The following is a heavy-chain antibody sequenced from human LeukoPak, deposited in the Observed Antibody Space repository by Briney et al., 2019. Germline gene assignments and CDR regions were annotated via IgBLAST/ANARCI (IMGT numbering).Heavy chain of an antibody. CDR3: ARDMWAARIAVAGRVFDY. CDR2: INPNSGGT. CDR1: GYTFTGYY. V-gene: IGHV1-2*02. Sequence: ASVKVSCKASGYTFTGYYMHWVRQAPGQGLEWMGWINPNSGGTNYAKKFQGRVTMTRDTSISTAYMELSRLRSDDTAVYYCARDMWAARIAVAGRVFDYWGQGTLVTVSS. D-gene: IGHD6-19*01. J-gene: IGHJ4*02.